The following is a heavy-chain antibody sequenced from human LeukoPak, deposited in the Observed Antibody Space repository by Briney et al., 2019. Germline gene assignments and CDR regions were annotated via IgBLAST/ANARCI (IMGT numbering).Heavy chain of an antibody. D-gene: IGHD1-26*01. V-gene: IGHV4-4*07. CDR3: ARSPPVGSYYYYMDV. Sequence: PSETLSLTCTVSGGSISSYYWSWIRQPAGKGLEWIGRIYTSGSTNYNPSLKSRVTMSVDTSKNQFSLELSSVTAADTAVYYCARSPPVGSYYYYMDVWGKGTTVTVSS. CDR2: IYTSGST. CDR1: GGSISSYY. J-gene: IGHJ6*03.